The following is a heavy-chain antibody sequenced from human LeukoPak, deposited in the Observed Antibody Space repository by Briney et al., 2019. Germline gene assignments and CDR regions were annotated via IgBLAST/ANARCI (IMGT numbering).Heavy chain of an antibody. CDR2: ISGSGGST. D-gene: IGHD6-19*01. CDR1: GFTFSSYA. Sequence: GGSLTLSCVGSGFTFSSYAMSWVRQAPGKGLEWVSAISGSGGSTYYADSVKGRFTISRDNSKNTLYLQMNSLRAEDTAVYYCAKLEGSGWQNNFDYWGQGTLVTVSS. J-gene: IGHJ4*02. V-gene: IGHV3-23*01. CDR3: AKLEGSGWQNNFDY.